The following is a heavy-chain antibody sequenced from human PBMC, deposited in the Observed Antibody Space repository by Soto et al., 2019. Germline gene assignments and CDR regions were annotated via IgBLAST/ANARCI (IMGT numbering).Heavy chain of an antibody. V-gene: IGHV3-23*01. D-gene: IGHD2-8*01. CDR3: AGRYCTNGVCYTNYYYYIDV. Sequence: EVQLLESGGGLVQPGGSLRLSCAASGFTFSTYAMSWVRQAPGKGLEWVSTITTSGGNTYYADSVQGRFTISRDNSKNTLYLQMNSLRAEDTAVYYCAGRYCTNGVCYTNYYYYIDVWGKGTTVTVS. CDR2: ITTSGGNT. CDR1: GFTFSTYA. J-gene: IGHJ6*03.